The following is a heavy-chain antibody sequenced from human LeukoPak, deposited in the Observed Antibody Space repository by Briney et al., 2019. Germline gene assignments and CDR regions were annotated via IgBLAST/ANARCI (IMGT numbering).Heavy chain of an antibody. V-gene: IGHV4-38-2*01. D-gene: IGHD3-16*01. J-gene: IGHJ4*02. CDR2: IFHSGNT. CDR3: ASPRGTYIDY. Sequence: SETLTLTCAVSGYSLSSGYFWGCIRQSPRKGLEWIGSIFHSGNTYYNPSLKSRVTLSVDTSKNEFSLRLTSVTAEDTAMYYCASPRGTYIDYWGQGTLVTLSS. CDR1: GYSLSSGYF.